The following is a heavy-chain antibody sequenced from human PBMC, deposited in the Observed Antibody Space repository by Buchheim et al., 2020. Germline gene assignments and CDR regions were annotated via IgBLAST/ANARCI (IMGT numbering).Heavy chain of an antibody. D-gene: IGHD6-19*01. J-gene: IGHJ6*02. CDR1: GFTFSSYW. CDR2: INSDGSST. V-gene: IGHV3-74*01. CDR3: ASKLNFAVAGYYYYYYGMDV. Sequence: EVQLVESGGGLVQPGGSLRLSCAASGFTFSSYWMHWVRQAPGKGLVWVSRINSDGSSTSYADSVKGRFTISRDNAKNTLYLQMNSLRAEDTAVYYCASKLNFAVAGYYYYYYGMDVWGQGTT.